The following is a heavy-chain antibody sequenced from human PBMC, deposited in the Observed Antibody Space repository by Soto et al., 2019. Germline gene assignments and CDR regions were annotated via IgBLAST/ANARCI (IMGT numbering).Heavy chain of an antibody. V-gene: IGHV3-11*06. D-gene: IGHD4-17*01. J-gene: IGHJ5*02. Sequence: QVQLVESGGGLVKPGGSLRLSCAASGFTFSDYYMSWIRQAPGKGLEWVSYISSSSSYTNYADSVKGRFTISRDNAKNSLYLQMNSLRAGDTAVYYCARDQLYGANWFDPWGQGTLVTVSS. CDR3: ARDQLYGANWFDP. CDR1: GFTFSDYY. CDR2: ISSSSSYT.